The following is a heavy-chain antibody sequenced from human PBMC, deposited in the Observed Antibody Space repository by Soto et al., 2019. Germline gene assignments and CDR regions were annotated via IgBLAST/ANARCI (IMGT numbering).Heavy chain of an antibody. CDR1: GFTFSSYS. J-gene: IGHJ5*02. V-gene: IGHV3-48*01. Sequence: GGSLRLSCAASGFTFSSYSMNWVRQAPGKGLEWVSYISSSSSTIYYADSVKGRFTISRDNAKNSLYLQMNSLRAEDTAVYYCAREILAHTFNWFDPWGQGTLVTVSS. CDR2: ISSSSSTI. D-gene: IGHD2-15*01. CDR3: AREILAHTFNWFDP.